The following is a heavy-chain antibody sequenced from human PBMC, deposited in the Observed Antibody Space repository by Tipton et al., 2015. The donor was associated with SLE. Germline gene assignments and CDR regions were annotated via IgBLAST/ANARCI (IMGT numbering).Heavy chain of an antibody. V-gene: IGHV3-30*18. CDR1: GFTFSSYG. CDR2: ISYDGSNK. CDR3: AKDGGSGSANDY. J-gene: IGHJ4*02. Sequence: SLRLSCAASGFTFSSYGMHWVRQAPGKGLEWVAVISYDGSNKYYADSVKGRFTISRDNSKNTLYLQMNSLRAEDTAVYYCAKDGGSGSANDYWGQGTLVTVSS. D-gene: IGHD3-10*01.